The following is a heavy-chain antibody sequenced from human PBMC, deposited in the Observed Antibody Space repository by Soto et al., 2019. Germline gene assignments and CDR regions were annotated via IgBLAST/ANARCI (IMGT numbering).Heavy chain of an antibody. CDR1: GFTFSSYA. CDR2: ISYDGSNK. D-gene: IGHD3-10*01. J-gene: IGHJ4*02. CDR3: ASIISPRAPHDY. V-gene: IGHV3-30-3*01. Sequence: LRLSCAASGFTFSSYAMHWVRQAPGKGLEWVAVISYDGSNKYYADSVKGRFTISRDNSKNTLYLQMNSLRAEDTAVYYCASIISPRAPHDYWGQGTLVTVSS.